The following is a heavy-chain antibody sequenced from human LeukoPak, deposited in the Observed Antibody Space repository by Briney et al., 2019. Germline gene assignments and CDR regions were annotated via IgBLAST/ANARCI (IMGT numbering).Heavy chain of an antibody. J-gene: IGHJ4*02. Sequence: PGGSLRLSCASSGFTFSHYAMSWVRQAPGKGLEWVSAISGSGGSTYYADSVKGRFTISRYNSKNTLYLQMNSLRAEDTAVYYCANTGDDYDGYDYWGQGTLVTVSS. V-gene: IGHV3-23*01. CDR1: GFTFSHYA. CDR2: ISGSGGST. CDR3: ANTGDDYDGYDY. D-gene: IGHD3-22*01.